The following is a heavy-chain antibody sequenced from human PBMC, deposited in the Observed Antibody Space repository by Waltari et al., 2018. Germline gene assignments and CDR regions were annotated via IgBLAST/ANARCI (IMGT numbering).Heavy chain of an antibody. CDR1: GGSFSGYY. CDR2: IDHSGRT. Sequence: QVQLQQWGAGLLKPSETLSLTCAVYGGSFSGYYWSWIRQPPGKGLEWIGEIDHSGRTKYNPSLKSRVTISIDTSKNQFSLKLSSVTAADTAVYYCASGYTYYYDSSGYPRSDYWGQGTLVTVSS. CDR3: ASGYTYYYDSSGYPRSDY. J-gene: IGHJ4*02. D-gene: IGHD3-22*01. V-gene: IGHV4-34*01.